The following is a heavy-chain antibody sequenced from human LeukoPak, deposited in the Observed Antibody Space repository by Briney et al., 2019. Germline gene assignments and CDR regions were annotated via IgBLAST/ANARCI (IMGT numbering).Heavy chain of an antibody. J-gene: IGHJ2*01. D-gene: IGHD3-22*01. Sequence: SETLSLTCTVSGGSISSYYWSWIRQPAGKGLEWIGRIYTSGSTNYNPSLKSRVTMSVDTSKNQFSLKLSSVTAADTAVYYCARENGYYWYFDLWAVAPWSLSPQ. CDR1: GGSISSYY. V-gene: IGHV4-4*07. CDR3: ARENGYYWYFDL. CDR2: IYTSGST.